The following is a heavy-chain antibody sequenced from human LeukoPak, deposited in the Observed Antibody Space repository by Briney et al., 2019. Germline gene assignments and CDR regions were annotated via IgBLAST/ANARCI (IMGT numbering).Heavy chain of an antibody. CDR3: ASGESFDH. CDR2: IYISGST. Sequence: SETLSLTCTVSGTSISSHYWSWIRQPAGRVLEWIGRIYISGSTKYIPSLKSRVTMSVDMSKNQFFLKLNSVTAADTAVYYCASGESFDHWGQGTLVTVSS. J-gene: IGHJ4*02. CDR1: GTSISSHY. V-gene: IGHV4-4*07.